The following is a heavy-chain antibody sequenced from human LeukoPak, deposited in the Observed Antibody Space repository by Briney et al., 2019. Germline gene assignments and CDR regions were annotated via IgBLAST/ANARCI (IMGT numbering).Heavy chain of an antibody. CDR3: ARDQEVKIVGAPPGY. CDR2: ISSSSSYI. J-gene: IGHJ4*02. V-gene: IGHV3-21*01. D-gene: IGHD1-26*01. Sequence: GGSLRLSCAASGFTFSSYSMNWVRQASGKGLEWVSSISSSSSYIYYADSVKGRFTISRDNAKNSLYLQMNSLRAEDAAVYYCARDQEVKIVGAPPGYWGQGTLVTVSS. CDR1: GFTFSSYS.